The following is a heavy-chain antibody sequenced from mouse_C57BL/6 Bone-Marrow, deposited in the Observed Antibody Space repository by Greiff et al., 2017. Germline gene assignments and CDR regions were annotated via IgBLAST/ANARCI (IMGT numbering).Heavy chain of an antibody. V-gene: IGHV1-81*01. CDR2: IYPRSGNT. D-gene: IGHD1-1*01. Sequence: QVQLKQSGAELARPGASVKLSCKASGYTFTSYGISWVKQRTGQGLEWIGEIYPRSGNTYYNEKFKGKATLTADKSSSTAYMELRSLTSEDSAVYFCARHFYYCGSSHWYFDVWGTGTTVTVSS. J-gene: IGHJ1*03. CDR1: GYTFTSYG. CDR3: ARHFYYCGSSHWYFDV.